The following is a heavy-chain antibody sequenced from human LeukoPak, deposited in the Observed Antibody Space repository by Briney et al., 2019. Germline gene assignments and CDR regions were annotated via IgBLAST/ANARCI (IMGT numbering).Heavy chain of an antibody. CDR2: MNPNSGGA. J-gene: IGHJ4*02. CDR3: ARVAYGNSATHFDY. D-gene: IGHD4-23*01. V-gene: IGHV1-2*06. CDR1: AYTFTDYY. Sequence: ASVKVSCKASAYTFTDYYIHWVRQAPGQGLEWMGRMNPNSGGAKYAPKFQGRVSMTRETSIKTAYVELTRLQSDDTAMYYCARVAYGNSATHFDYWGQGTLVTVSS.